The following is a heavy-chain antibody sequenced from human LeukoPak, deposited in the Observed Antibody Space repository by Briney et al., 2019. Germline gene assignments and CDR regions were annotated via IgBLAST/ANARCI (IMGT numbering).Heavy chain of an antibody. CDR1: GFTFSSYV. D-gene: IGHD2-15*01. CDR2: ISYDGSNE. J-gene: IGHJ5*02. V-gene: IGHV3-30*04. Sequence: GRSLRLSCAASGFTFSSYVMHWVRQAPGKGLEWVAIISYDGSNEYYADSVKGRFTISRDNSKNTLYLQMNSLRAADTAVYSCARGADGVSSNSRGWFDPWGQGTLVTVSS. CDR3: ARGADGVSSNSRGWFDP.